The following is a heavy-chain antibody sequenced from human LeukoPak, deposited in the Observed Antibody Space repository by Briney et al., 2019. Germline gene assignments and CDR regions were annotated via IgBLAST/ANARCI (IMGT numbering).Heavy chain of an antibody. D-gene: IGHD3-10*01. Sequence: GSLRLSCAASGFTFINYAMNWVRQPPGKGLEWIGEIYHSGSTNYNPSLKSRVTISVDKSKNQFSLKLSSVTAADTAVYYCAIRGFGELSYYYGMDVWGQGTTVTVSS. CDR1: GFTFINYAM. V-gene: IGHV4-4*02. CDR3: AIRGFGELSYYYGMDV. CDR2: IYHSGST. J-gene: IGHJ6*02.